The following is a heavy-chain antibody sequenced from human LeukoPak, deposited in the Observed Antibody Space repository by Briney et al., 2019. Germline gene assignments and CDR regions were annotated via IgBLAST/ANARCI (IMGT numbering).Heavy chain of an antibody. V-gene: IGHV3-49*04. Sequence: GGPLRLSCTTSGLSFGDSAMSWVRQAPGKGLEWVGVTRSKAYRGTTEYAASVKGRFTISRDDSKSIAYLQMNSLKPEDTAVYYCSRGERDFDYWGQGTLVTVSS. CDR3: SRGERDFDY. CDR2: TRSKAYRGTT. CDR1: GLSFGDSA. J-gene: IGHJ4*02. D-gene: IGHD3-16*01.